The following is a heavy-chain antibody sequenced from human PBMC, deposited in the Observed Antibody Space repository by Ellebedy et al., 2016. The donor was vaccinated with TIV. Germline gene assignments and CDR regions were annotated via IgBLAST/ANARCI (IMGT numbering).Heavy chain of an antibody. CDR3: AKTEPYGTTWFGRIF. CDR1: GFTFSHYG. V-gene: IGHV3-30*02. Sequence: GESLKISCVASGFTFSHYGMHWVRQAPGKGLEWVAFVEYDASNKDYADSVKGRFTISRDNSKNTLYLQMTSLRADDTAVYYCAKTEPYGTTWFGRIFWGQGTLVTVSS. D-gene: IGHD6-13*01. J-gene: IGHJ4*02. CDR2: VEYDASNK.